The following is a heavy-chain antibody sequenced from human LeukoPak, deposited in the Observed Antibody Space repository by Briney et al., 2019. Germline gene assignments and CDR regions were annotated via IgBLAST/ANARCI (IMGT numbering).Heavy chain of an antibody. Sequence: SETLSLTCTVSGGSISSNYWNWLRQPPGKGLEWIGYSSYSGSTFYNPSLKSRVTISLDTSKNEFSLKLRSVTAADTAVYYCARDHGYHGMDVWGQGTTVTVSS. CDR3: ARDHGYHGMDV. CDR1: GGSISSNY. V-gene: IGHV4-59*01. J-gene: IGHJ6*02. CDR2: SSYSGST.